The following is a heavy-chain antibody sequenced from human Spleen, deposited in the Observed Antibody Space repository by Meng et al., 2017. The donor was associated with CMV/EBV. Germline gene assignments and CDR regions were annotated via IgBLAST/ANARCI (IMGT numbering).Heavy chain of an antibody. J-gene: IGHJ5*02. CDR1: GLTFNIYA. V-gene: IGHV3-30*04. Sequence: LSCAASGLTFNIYAMHWVRQAPGKGLEWVAVISYDGSNKYYADSVKGRFTISRDNSKNTLYLQMNSLRAEDTAVYYCATDLFVEMAPWGQGTLVTVSS. D-gene: IGHD5-24*01. CDR2: ISYDGSNK. CDR3: ATDLFVEMAP.